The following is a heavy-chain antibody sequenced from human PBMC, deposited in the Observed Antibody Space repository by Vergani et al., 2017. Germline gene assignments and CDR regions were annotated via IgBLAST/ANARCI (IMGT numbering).Heavy chain of an antibody. Sequence: QVQLQESGPGLMKPSETLSLTCTVSGYSISSGYYWGWIRQPPGKGLEWIGSIYDSRNNNYSPSLKSRVSISVDTSKNQFSRNLTSVTAADTAVYYCARHLRQLARNDVFDIWGHGTLVTVSS. V-gene: IGHV4-38-2*02. CDR1: GYSISSGYY. J-gene: IGHJ3*02. CDR3: ARHLRQLARNDVFDI. D-gene: IGHD6-6*01. CDR2: IYDSRNN.